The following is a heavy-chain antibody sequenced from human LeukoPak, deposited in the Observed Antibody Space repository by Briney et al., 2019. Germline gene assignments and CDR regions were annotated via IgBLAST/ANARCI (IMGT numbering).Heavy chain of an antibody. J-gene: IGHJ4*02. CDR2: INHSGST. CDR1: GGSFSGYY. D-gene: IGHD4-17*01. V-gene: IGHV4-34*01. CDR3: ARGTITTVTDS. Sequence: SETLSLTCAVYGGSFSGYYWSWIRQPPGKGLEWIGEINHSGSTNYNPSLKSRVTISVDMSKNQFSLKLSSVTAADTAVYYCARGTITTVTDSWGPGTLVTVSS.